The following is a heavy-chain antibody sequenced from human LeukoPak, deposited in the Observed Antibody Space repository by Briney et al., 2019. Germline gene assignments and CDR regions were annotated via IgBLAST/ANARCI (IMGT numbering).Heavy chain of an antibody. D-gene: IGHD3-10*01. CDR3: AKAGLWFGESFGY. Sequence: GGSLRLSCAASGFTFSSYEMNWVRQAPGKGLEWVSYISSSGSTIYYADSVKGRFTISRDNAKNSLYLQMNSLRAEDTAVYYCAKAGLWFGESFGYWGQGTLVTVSS. V-gene: IGHV3-48*03. CDR2: ISSSGSTI. CDR1: GFTFSSYE. J-gene: IGHJ4*02.